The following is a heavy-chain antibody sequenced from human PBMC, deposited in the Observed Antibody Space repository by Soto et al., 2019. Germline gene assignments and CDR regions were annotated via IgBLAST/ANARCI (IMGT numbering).Heavy chain of an antibody. CDR2: IYYSGST. CDR3: ARDRASEHKKVVPALIFDY. J-gene: IGHJ4*02. Sequence: ASETLSLTCTVSGGTISSGDYYWRWIRQPPGKGLEWIGYIYYSGSTYYNPSLKSRVTISVDTSKNQFSLKLSSVTAADTAVYYCARDRASEHKKVVPALIFDYWGQGTLVTVSS. D-gene: IGHD2-2*01. CDR1: GGTISSGDYY. V-gene: IGHV4-30-4*01.